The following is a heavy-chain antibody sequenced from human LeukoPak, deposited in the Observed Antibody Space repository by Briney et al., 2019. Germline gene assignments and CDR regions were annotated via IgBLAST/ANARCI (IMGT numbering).Heavy chain of an antibody. Sequence: GASVKVSCKASGGTFSSYAISWVRQAPGQGLEWMGWISAYNGNTNYAQKLQGRVTMTTDTSTSTAYMELRSLRSDDTAVYYCARDGATPSIAARHRTLNYWGQGTLVTVSS. CDR2: ISAYNGNT. CDR3: ARDGATPSIAARHRTLNY. V-gene: IGHV1-18*01. J-gene: IGHJ4*02. CDR1: GGTFSSYA. D-gene: IGHD6-6*01.